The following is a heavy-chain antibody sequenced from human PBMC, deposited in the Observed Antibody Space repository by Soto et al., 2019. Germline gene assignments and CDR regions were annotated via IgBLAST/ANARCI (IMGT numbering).Heavy chain of an antibody. CDR3: AGEVGYSSSFPWFDP. D-gene: IGHD6-6*01. V-gene: IGHV1-2*02. Sequence: ASVKVSCKASGYTFTSYAMHWVRQAPGQGLEWMGWINPNSGGTNYAQKFQGRVTMTRDTSISTAYMELSRLRSDDTAVYYCAGEVGYSSSFPWFDPWGQGTLVTVSS. J-gene: IGHJ5*02. CDR2: INPNSGGT. CDR1: GYTFTSYA.